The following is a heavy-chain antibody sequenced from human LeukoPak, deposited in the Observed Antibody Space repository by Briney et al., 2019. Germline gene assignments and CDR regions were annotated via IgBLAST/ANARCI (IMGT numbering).Heavy chain of an antibody. J-gene: IGHJ4*02. CDR3: VSPRSGVGIDY. V-gene: IGHV5-51*01. Sequence: GESLKISCKGSGYSFTNYWIGWVRQMPGKGLEWMGIMWPGDSDTRYSPSFEGQVTISADKSISTAYLQWSSLKASDTAIYYCVSPRSGVGIDYWGQGTLVTVSS. CDR2: MWPGDSDT. CDR1: GYSFTNYW. D-gene: IGHD3-10*01.